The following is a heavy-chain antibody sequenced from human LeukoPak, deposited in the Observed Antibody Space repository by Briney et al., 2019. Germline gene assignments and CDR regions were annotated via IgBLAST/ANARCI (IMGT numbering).Heavy chain of an antibody. CDR2: INHSGST. CDR1: GGPFSGYY. CDR3: ASAMEGPNDAFDI. V-gene: IGHV4-34*01. Sequence: PSETLSLTCAVYGGPFSGYYWSWIRQPPGKGLEWIGEINHSGSTNYSPSLKSRVTISVDTSKSQFSLKLSSVTAADTAVYYCASAMEGPNDAFDIWGQGTMVTVSS. D-gene: IGHD2-2*01. J-gene: IGHJ3*02.